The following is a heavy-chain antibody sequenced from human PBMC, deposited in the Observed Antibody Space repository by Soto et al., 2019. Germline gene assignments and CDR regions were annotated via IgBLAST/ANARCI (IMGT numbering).Heavy chain of an antibody. J-gene: IGHJ3*02. CDR1: GFTFSSYA. D-gene: IGHD1-1*01. V-gene: IGHV3-23*01. CDR3: AKDSPRYPHGAFDI. CDR2: ISGSAGST. Sequence: PGGSLRLSWAASGFTFSSYAMSWVRQAPGKGLEWVSAISGSAGSTYYAGSVRGRFTISRDNSKNTLYLQMNSLRAEDTAVYYCAKDSPRYPHGAFDIWGQGTMVTVSS.